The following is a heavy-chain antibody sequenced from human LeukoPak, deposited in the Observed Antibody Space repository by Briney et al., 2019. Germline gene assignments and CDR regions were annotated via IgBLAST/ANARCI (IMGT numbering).Heavy chain of an antibody. CDR3: AKDRYPIAAAGTWSLDY. D-gene: IGHD6-13*01. J-gene: IGHJ4*02. CDR2: ISYDGSNK. V-gene: IGHV3-30*18. Sequence: PGGSLRLSCAASGFTFSSYGMHWVRQAPGKGLEWVAVISYDGSNKYYADSVKGRFTISRDNSKNTLYLQMNSLRAEDTAVYYCAKDRYPIAAAGTWSLDYWGQGTLVTVSS. CDR1: GFTFSSYG.